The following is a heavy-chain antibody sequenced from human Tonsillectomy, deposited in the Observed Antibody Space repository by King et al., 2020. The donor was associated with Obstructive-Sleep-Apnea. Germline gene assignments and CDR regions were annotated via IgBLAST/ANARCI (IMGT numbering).Heavy chain of an antibody. V-gene: IGHV4-34*01. CDR2: INHSGST. CDR1: GGSFSGYY. D-gene: IGHD3-10*01. J-gene: IGHJ4*02. CDR3: ARDAITMVRGNLRDY. Sequence: VQLQQWGAGLLKPSETLSLTCAVYGGSFSGYYWSWIRQPPGKGLEWIGDINHSGSTNYNPSLKSRVTISVDTSKNQFSLKLSSVSAADTAVYYCARDAITMVRGNLRDYWGQGTLVTVSS.